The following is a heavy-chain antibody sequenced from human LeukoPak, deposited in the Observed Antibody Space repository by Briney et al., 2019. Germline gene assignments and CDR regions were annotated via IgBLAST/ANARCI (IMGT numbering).Heavy chain of an antibody. J-gene: IGHJ4*02. Sequence: SETLSLTCTVSGGSISNYFWNWIRQPPGKGLEWIAYIYYSGSNNYNPSLKSRVTMSVDTSKNQFSLNLSSVTAADTAVYYCARRGLYDGSGYYTFDYWGQGTLVTVSS. D-gene: IGHD3-22*01. CDR1: GGSISNYF. V-gene: IGHV4-59*08. CDR3: ARRGLYDGSGYYTFDY. CDR2: IYYSGSN.